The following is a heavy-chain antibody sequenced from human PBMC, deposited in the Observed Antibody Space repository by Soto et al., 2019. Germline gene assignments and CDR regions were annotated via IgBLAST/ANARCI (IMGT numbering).Heavy chain of an antibody. J-gene: IGHJ4*02. CDR1: GFTFSDYY. D-gene: IGHD2-15*01. CDR3: ARDLGYCSGGSCSREGIFDY. V-gene: IGHV3-11*01. CDR2: ISSSGSTI. Sequence: QVQLVESGGGLVKPGGSLRLSCAASGFTFSDYYMSWIRQAPGKGLEWVSYISSSGSTIYYADSVKGRFTISRDNAKNCLYLKMNSLRAEDTAVYYCARDLGYCSGGSCSREGIFDYWGQGTLVTVSS.